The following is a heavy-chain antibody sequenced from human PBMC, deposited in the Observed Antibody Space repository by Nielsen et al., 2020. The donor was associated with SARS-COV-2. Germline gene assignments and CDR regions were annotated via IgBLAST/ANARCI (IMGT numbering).Heavy chain of an antibody. V-gene: IGHV1-46*04. CDR2: INPSGGST. CDR1: GYTFTSYY. Sequence: ASVKVSCKASGYTFTSYYMHWVRQAPGQGLEWMGIINPSGGSTSYAQRLQGRLTMTRDTSTSTVYMELSSLRSEDTAVYYCARVRTGMDVWGQGTTVTVSS. D-gene: IGHD4-17*01. J-gene: IGHJ6*02. CDR3: ARVRTGMDV.